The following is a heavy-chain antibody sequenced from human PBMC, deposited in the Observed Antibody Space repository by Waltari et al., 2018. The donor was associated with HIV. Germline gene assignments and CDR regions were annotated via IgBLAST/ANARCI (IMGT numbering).Heavy chain of an antibody. D-gene: IGHD6-13*01. J-gene: IGHJ4*02. V-gene: IGHV3-30*01. CDR3: ARDRAGYSSSWLGGRFDY. CDR2: ISYDGSNK. Sequence: QVQLVESGGGVVQPGKSLRLSCAASGFQFSPYAIHWVRQAPGKGLQWVAFISYDGSNKYYADSVKGRFTVSRDNSKNTLDLQMNTLRAEDTAVYYCARDRAGYSSSWLGGRFDYWGQGTLVTVSS. CDR1: GFQFSPYA.